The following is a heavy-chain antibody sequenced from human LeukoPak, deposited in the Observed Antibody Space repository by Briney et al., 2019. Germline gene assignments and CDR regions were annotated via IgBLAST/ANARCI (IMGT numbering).Heavy chain of an antibody. V-gene: IGHV3-30*18. CDR2: ISYDGSNK. CDR1: GFTFSSYG. D-gene: IGHD3-10*01. J-gene: IGHJ6*02. Sequence: GGSLRLSCAASGFTFSSYGMYWVRQAPGKGLEWVAVISYDGSNKYYADSVKGRFTISRDNSKNTLYLQMNSLRAEDTAVYYCAKDSSAYYYGSGSPAPHYYGMDVWGQGTTVTVSS. CDR3: AKDSSAYYYGSGSPAPHYYGMDV.